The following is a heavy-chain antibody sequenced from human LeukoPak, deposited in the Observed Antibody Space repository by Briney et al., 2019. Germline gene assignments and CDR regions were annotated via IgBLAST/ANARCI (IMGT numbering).Heavy chain of an antibody. CDR2: ISSSGSSI. CDR3: ARIIAVAGTDWFDP. J-gene: IGHJ5*02. Sequence: PGGSLRLSCAASGFTFSDYYMSWIRQAPGKGLEWVSYISSSGSSIYYADSVKGRFTISRDNAKYSLYLQMNSLRAEDTAVYYCARIIAVAGTDWFDPWGQGTLVTVSS. CDR1: GFTFSDYY. D-gene: IGHD6-13*01. V-gene: IGHV3-11*01.